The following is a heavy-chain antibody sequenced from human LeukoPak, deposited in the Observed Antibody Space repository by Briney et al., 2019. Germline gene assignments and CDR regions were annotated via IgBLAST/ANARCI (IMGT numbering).Heavy chain of an antibody. V-gene: IGHV4-34*01. CDR1: GGSFSGYY. Sequence: SETLSLTCAVYGGSFSGYYWSRIRQPPGKGLEWIGEINHSGSTNYNPSHKSRVTISVDTSKNQFSLKLSSVTAADTAVYYCATHYVDTAMVPTGVFDYWGQGTLVTVAS. CDR3: ATHYVDTAMVPTGVFDY. D-gene: IGHD5-18*01. J-gene: IGHJ4*02. CDR2: INHSGST.